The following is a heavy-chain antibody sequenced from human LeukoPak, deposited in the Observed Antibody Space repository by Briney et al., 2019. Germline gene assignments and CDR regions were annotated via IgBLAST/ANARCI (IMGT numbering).Heavy chain of an antibody. CDR3: ARDRLEDSRSFGYYYYGMDV. CDR2: ISYDGSNK. V-gene: IGHV3-30*03. Sequence: GGSLRLSCAASGFTFSSYGMHWVRQAPGKGLEWVAVISYDGSNKYYADSVKGRFTISRDNSKNTLYLQMNSLRAEDTAVYYCARDRLEDSRSFGYYYYGMDVWGQGTTVTVSS. CDR1: GFTFSSYG. D-gene: IGHD4-11*01. J-gene: IGHJ6*02.